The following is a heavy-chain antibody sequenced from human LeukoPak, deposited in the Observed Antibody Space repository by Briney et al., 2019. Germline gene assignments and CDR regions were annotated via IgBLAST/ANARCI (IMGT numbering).Heavy chain of an antibody. CDR3: ARGSEDIVVVPAAIVYNWFDP. CDR2: IIPIFGTA. CDR1: GGTFSSYA. J-gene: IGHJ5*02. V-gene: IGHV1-69*06. Sequence: SVKVSCKASGGTFSSYAISWVRQAPGRGLEWMGGIIPIFGTANYAQKFQGRVTITADKSTSTAYMELSSLRSEDTAVYYCARGSEDIVVVPAAIVYNWFDPWGQGTLVTVSS. D-gene: IGHD2-2*01.